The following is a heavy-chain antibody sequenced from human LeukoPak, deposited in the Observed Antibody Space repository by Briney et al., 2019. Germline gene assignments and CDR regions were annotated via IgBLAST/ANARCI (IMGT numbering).Heavy chain of an antibody. CDR3: ARGKYYYDSSGYYYFDY. Sequence: SETLSLTCTVSGGSISNYYWSWIRQPAGKGLEWIGRIYTSGSTNYNPSLKSRVTMSVDTSKNQFSLKLSSVTAADTAVYYCARGKYYYDSSGYYYFDYWGQGTLVTVSS. CDR2: IYTSGST. D-gene: IGHD3-22*01. J-gene: IGHJ4*02. CDR1: GGSISNYY. V-gene: IGHV4-4*07.